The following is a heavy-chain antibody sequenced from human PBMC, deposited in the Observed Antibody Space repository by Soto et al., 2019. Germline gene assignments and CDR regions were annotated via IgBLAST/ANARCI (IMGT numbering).Heavy chain of an antibody. CDR2: IYYSGST. Sequence: QLQLQESGPGLVKPSETLSLTCTVSGGSISSSSYYWGWIRQPPGKGLEWIGSIYYSGSTYYNPSLKKRVTISVDTTKNQFSLKMSSVTPAEPGVYYCARSLITMVPEAEWGQGTLVTVSS. CDR3: ARSLITMVPEAE. J-gene: IGHJ4*02. CDR1: GGSISSSSYY. V-gene: IGHV4-39*01. D-gene: IGHD3-10*01.